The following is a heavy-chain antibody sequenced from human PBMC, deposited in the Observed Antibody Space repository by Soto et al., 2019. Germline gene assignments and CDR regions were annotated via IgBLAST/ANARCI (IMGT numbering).Heavy chain of an antibody. CDR3: TRDTLAVAGLDY. V-gene: IGHV3-72*01. J-gene: IGHJ4*02. Sequence: GGSLRLSCAGSGFTFIDFYMDWVRQVPGKGLEWVARSRNKAVGYTTEYAASVKGRFTISRDDSKTSLYLQMDSLRAEDTAIYYCTRDTLAVAGLDYWGQGALVTVSS. CDR1: GFTFIDFY. CDR2: SRNKAVGYTT. D-gene: IGHD6-19*01.